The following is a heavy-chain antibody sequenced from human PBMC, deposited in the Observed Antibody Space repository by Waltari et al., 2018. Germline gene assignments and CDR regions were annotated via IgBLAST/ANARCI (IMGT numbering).Heavy chain of an antibody. Sequence: QVQLVQSGAEVKKPGASVKVSCKASGYTFTSYDINWVGKATGQGPEWIGMMKPNGRNTGYAQKLQGRVTITRNTSLSTAYMELSSLRSEDTAVYYCARGWNYLYTYYYYGMDVWGQGTTVTVSS. CDR3: ARGWNYLYTYYYYGMDV. CDR2: MKPNGRNT. D-gene: IGHD1-7*01. V-gene: IGHV1-8*03. J-gene: IGHJ6*02. CDR1: GYTFTSYD.